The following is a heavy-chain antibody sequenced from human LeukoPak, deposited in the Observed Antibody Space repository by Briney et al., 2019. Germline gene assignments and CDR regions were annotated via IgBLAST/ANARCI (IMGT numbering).Heavy chain of an antibody. CDR3: ANLKPPAPDGLDI. Sequence: GGSLRLSCAASGFTFSSYGMHWVRQAPGKGLEWVAFIRYDGSNKYYADSVKGRFTISRDNSKNTLYLQMNSLRAEDTAVYYCANLKPPAPDGLDIWGQGTLITVSS. D-gene: IGHD1-14*01. CDR1: GFTFSSYG. J-gene: IGHJ3*02. V-gene: IGHV3-30*02. CDR2: IRYDGSNK.